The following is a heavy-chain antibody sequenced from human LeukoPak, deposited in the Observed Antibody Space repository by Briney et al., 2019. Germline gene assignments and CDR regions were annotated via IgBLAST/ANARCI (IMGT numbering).Heavy chain of an antibody. CDR2: ISPTGSTT. J-gene: IGHJ4*02. D-gene: IGHD2/OR15-2a*01. CDR1: GFSFSGHC. V-gene: IGHV3-74*01. Sequence: QTGGSLRLSCTASGFSFSGHCMHWARQLPGKGLVWVSRISPTGSTTNYADSVKGRFTVSRDNANNTLYLQVNNLRAEDTAVYYCARGPNSDRSGLYFWGQGTLLTASP. CDR3: ARGPNSDRSGLYF.